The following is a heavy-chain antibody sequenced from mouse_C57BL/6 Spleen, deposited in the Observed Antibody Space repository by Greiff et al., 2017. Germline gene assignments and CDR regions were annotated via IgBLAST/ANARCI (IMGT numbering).Heavy chain of an antibody. V-gene: IGHV1-52*01. D-gene: IGHD2-4*01. Sequence: VQLQQPGAELVRPGSSVKLSCKASGYTFTSYWMHWVKQRPIQGLEWIGNIDPSDSETHYNQKFKDKATLTVDKSSSTAYMQLSSLTSEDSAVYYCARGHYYDYDGRFAYGGQGTLVTVSA. CDR1: GYTFTSYW. CDR2: IDPSDSET. CDR3: ARGHYYDYDGRFAY. J-gene: IGHJ3*01.